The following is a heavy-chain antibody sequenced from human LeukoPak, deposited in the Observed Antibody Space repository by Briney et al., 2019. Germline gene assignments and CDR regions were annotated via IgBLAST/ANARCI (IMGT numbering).Heavy chain of an antibody. J-gene: IGHJ6*02. CDR2: LYHSGTI. D-gene: IGHD3-10*01. CDR1: GDSLRTTTYY. V-gene: IGHV4-39*07. Sequence: SETLSLTCTVSGDSLRTTTYYWNWIRQPPGKGLEWIGGLYHSGTIYYNPSLKSRVTISADKSKNHFSLKLTSVTAADTAVYYCARDFFYGSGSSNPRYYGMDVWGQGTTVTVSS. CDR3: ARDFFYGSGSSNPRYYGMDV.